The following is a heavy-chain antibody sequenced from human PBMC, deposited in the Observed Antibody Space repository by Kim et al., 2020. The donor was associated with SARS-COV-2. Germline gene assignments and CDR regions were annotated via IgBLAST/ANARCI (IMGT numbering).Heavy chain of an antibody. CDR3: ARVVGDTSTNWYFDV. CDR2: IRGSGGCT. V-gene: IGHV3-23*01. D-gene: IGHD2-2*01. CDR1: GFAFDNHT. Sequence: GGSLRLSCAASGFAFDNHTMTWVRQAPGKGLEWVSSIRGSGGCTYYTDSVKGRFTISRDNSKNTLYLQMSSLRVEDTAVYFCARVVGDTSTNWYFDVWGRGTLVTVS. J-gene: IGHJ2*01.